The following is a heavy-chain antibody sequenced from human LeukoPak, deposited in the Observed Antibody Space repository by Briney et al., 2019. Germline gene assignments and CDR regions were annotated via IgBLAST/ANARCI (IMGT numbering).Heavy chain of an antibody. D-gene: IGHD6-13*01. Sequence: EASVKVSCKASGYTFTSYDINWVRQATGQGLEWMGWMNPNSGNTGYAQKFQGRVTMTRNTSISTAYMELSSLRSEDTAVYYCARAARTRIAAARAYYYYYMDVWGKGTTVTVSS. CDR1: GYTFTSYD. J-gene: IGHJ6*03. CDR2: MNPNSGNT. CDR3: ARAARTRIAAARAYYYYYMDV. V-gene: IGHV1-8*01.